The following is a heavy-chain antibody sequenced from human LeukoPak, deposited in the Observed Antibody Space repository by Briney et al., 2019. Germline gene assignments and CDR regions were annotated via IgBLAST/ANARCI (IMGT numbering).Heavy chain of an antibody. CDR1: GYTFTDYY. V-gene: IGHV1-2*06. Sequence: GASVKVSCKASGYTFTDYYMYWVRQAPGQGLEWMGRINPNSGDTFYAQKFQGRVTMTRDTSTSTAYMELRSLRSDDTAVYYCARDPGTYYYGSGSLLFDYWGQGTLVTVSS. D-gene: IGHD3-10*01. J-gene: IGHJ4*02. CDR3: ARDPGTYYYGSGSLLFDY. CDR2: INPNSGDT.